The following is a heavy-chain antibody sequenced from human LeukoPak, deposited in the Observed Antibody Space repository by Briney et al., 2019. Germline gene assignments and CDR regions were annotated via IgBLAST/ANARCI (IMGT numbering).Heavy chain of an antibody. CDR1: GGTVSSYA. Sequence: ASVKVSCTASGGTVSSYAISWVRQALGQGLEWMGRIIPIFGIANYAQKFQGRVTITADKSTSTAYMELSSLRSEDTAVYYCARDPTPPGSKHLWFDSPYYFDYWGQGALVTVSS. J-gene: IGHJ4*02. V-gene: IGHV1-69*04. CDR3: ARDPTPPGSKHLWFDSPYYFDY. CDR2: IIPIFGIA. D-gene: IGHD3-10*01.